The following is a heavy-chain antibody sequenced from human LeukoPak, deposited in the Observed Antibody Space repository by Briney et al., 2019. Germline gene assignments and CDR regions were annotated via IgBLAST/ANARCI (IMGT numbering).Heavy chain of an antibody. CDR3: ARDSRLERRGLYYGMDV. D-gene: IGHD1-1*01. V-gene: IGHV1-2*02. CDR1: GYTFTGYY. CDR2: INPNSGGT. J-gene: IGHJ6*02. Sequence: ASVKVSCKASGYTFTGYYMHWVRQAPGQGLEWMGWINPNSGGTNYAQKFQGRVTMTRDTSIRTAYMELSRLRSDDTAVYYCARDSRLERRGLYYGMDVWGRGTTVTVSS.